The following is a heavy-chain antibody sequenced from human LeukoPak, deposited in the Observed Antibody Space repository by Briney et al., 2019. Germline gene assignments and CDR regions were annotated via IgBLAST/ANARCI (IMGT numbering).Heavy chain of an antibody. CDR1: EFTFSSNW. J-gene: IGHJ6*02. D-gene: IGHD2-21*01. CDR2: IKQDGSEK. V-gene: IGHV3-7*01. CDR3: ARYCGGDCYGMDV. Sequence: PGGSLRLSCTASEFTFSSNWMSWVRQAPGKGLEWVANIKQDGSEKDDVDSVKGRFTISRDNAKNSLYLQMNNLRAEDTAVYYCARYCGGDCYGMDVWGQGTTVTVS.